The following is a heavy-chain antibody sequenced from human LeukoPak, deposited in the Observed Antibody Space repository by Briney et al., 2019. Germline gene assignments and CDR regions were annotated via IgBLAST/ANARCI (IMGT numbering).Heavy chain of an antibody. CDR3: EGDSGGSPGY. CDR2: ISRSGSTI. D-gene: IGHD2-15*01. J-gene: IGHJ4*02. V-gene: IGHV3-48*04. Sequence: GGSLRLSCAASAFTFSSYSMNWVRQAPGKGLEWVSYISRSGSTIYYAESVKGRFTISRDNAKNSLYLQMNSMRAEDTAVYYCEGDSGGSPGYCGQGTLVTVSS. CDR1: AFTFSSYS.